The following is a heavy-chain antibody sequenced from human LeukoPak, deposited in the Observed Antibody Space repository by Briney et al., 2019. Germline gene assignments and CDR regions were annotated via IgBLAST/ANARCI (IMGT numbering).Heavy chain of an antibody. CDR2: ISYDGSNK. Sequence: GGSLRLSCAASGFTFSSYAMHWVRQAPGKGLEWVAVISYDGSNKYYADSVKGRFTISRDNSKNTLYLQMNSLRAEDTAVYYCAREFRRYYGSGTLTSYYYGMDVWGQGTTVTVSS. J-gene: IGHJ6*02. V-gene: IGHV3-30-3*01. CDR1: GFTFSSYA. CDR3: AREFRRYYGSGTLTSYYYGMDV. D-gene: IGHD3-10*01.